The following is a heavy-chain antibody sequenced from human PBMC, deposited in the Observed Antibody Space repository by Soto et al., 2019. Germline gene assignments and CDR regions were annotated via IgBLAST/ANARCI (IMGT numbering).Heavy chain of an antibody. J-gene: IGHJ4*02. CDR1: GYTFTSYG. CDR3: ASDWAAAGPFDY. CDR2: ISAYNGNT. V-gene: IGHV1-18*01. D-gene: IGHD6-13*01. Sequence: QVQLVQSGAEVKKPGASVKVSCKASGYTFTSYGISWVRQAPGQGREWMGWISAYNGNTNYAQKLQGRVTMTTDTSTSTVYMELRSLRSDDTAVYYCASDWAAAGPFDYCGQGTLVTVSS.